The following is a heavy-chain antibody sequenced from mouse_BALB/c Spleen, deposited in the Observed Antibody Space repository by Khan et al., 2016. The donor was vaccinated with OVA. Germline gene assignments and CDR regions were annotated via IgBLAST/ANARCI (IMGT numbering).Heavy chain of an antibody. J-gene: IGHJ2*01. CDR3: ARSQLGLRFDY. Sequence: QVQLQQSGAELVGPGTSVKVSCKASGYAFTSYLIEWVNQRPGQGLEWIGLINPGNGITNYNEKFRGKVTLTADKSSTTAYMQFSSLTSDDSAVYFCARSQLGLRFDYWGQGTTLTVSS. CDR1: GYAFTSYL. D-gene: IGHD3-1*01. CDR2: INPGNGIT. V-gene: IGHV1-54*01.